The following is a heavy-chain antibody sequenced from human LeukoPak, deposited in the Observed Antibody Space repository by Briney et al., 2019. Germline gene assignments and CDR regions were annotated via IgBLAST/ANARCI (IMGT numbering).Heavy chain of an antibody. CDR1: GGSFSGYY. V-gene: IGHV4-34*01. Sequence: SETLYLTYAVYGGSFSGYYWSWIRQPPGKGLEWIGEINHSGSTNYNPSLKSRVTISVDTSKNQFSLKLSSVTAADTAVYYCARGRGTGYYFDYWGQGTLVTVSS. CDR3: ARGRGTGYYFDY. J-gene: IGHJ4*02. CDR2: INHSGST. D-gene: IGHD1-1*01.